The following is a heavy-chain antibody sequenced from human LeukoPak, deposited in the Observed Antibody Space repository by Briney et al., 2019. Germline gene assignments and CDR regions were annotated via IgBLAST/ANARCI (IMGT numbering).Heavy chain of an antibody. CDR2: LSGSGITT. J-gene: IGHJ4*01. Sequence: GGSLRLPCAASGFTFSDSAMSWVRQAPGKGLEWVSTLSGSGITTYYADSVKSRFTISRDNSKNTLYLQMNSLRAEDTAVYYCAKGIYSSGWSYFDYWGHGTLVTVSS. V-gene: IGHV3-23*01. CDR3: AKGIYSSGWSYFDY. CDR1: GFTFSDSA. D-gene: IGHD6-19*01.